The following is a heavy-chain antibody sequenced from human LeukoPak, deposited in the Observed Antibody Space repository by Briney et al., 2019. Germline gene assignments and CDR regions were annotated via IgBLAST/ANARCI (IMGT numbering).Heavy chain of an antibody. J-gene: IGHJ4*02. D-gene: IGHD6-19*01. V-gene: IGHV1-69*04. CDR2: IIPILGIE. CDR1: GRTFSSYA. Sequence: SVKVSCKASGRTFSSYAIIRVREAPGPGLEWMGRIIPILGIENHAQKFPGRVTITADKSTSTAYMELSSLRSEGTAVCYCARGVAVAGSIDYWGQATMVSV. CDR3: ARGVAVAGSIDY.